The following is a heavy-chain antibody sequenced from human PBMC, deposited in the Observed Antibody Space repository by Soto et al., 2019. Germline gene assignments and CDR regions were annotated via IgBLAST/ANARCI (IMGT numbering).Heavy chain of an antibody. D-gene: IGHD3-16*01. CDR1: GGTFDTCA. J-gene: IGHJ4*02. CDR3: VRGGGEMANPPPYLY. V-gene: IGHV1-69*06. Sequence: SVKVSCKASGGTFDTCAISWVRQAPGQGLEWMGGVIPMFLKPNYAQKFKGRVTITAVKSTNTVYMEMISLMSEDTAVYYCVRGGGEMANPPPYLYWGQGTQVTVSS. CDR2: VIPMFLKP.